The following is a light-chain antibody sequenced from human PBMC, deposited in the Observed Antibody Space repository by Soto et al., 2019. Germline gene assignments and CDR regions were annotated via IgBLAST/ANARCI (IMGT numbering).Light chain of an antibody. J-gene: IGKJ1*01. V-gene: IGKV1-5*03. CDR2: KAS. CDR1: QSITGW. CDR3: QQYNPYSPWT. Sequence: DIHMTQSPSSLSASVGDRVTITCRASQSITGWLAWFQQKPGKAPKLLISKASSLQNGVPSRFSGSGSGTDFTLTISSLQPDDFATYYCQQYNPYSPWTFGQGTKVDI.